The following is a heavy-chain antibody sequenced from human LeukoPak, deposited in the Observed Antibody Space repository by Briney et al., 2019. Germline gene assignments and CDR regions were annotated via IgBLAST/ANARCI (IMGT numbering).Heavy chain of an antibody. Sequence: GGSLRLSCAASGFTFSSYSMNWVRQAPGKGLEWVSYISSSSSTIYYADSVKGRFTISRDNAKNSLYLQMNSLRAEDTAVYYCARETMARGTAFDIWGQGTMVTVSS. V-gene: IGHV3-48*04. CDR3: ARETMARGTAFDI. D-gene: IGHD3-10*01. J-gene: IGHJ3*02. CDR2: ISSSSSTI. CDR1: GFTFSSYS.